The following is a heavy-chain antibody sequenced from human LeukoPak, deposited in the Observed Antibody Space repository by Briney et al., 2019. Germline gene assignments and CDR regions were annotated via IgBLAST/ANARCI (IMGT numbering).Heavy chain of an antibody. J-gene: IGHJ6*03. Sequence: ASVKVSCKASGYTFTSYDINWMRQATGQGLEWMGWMNTNSGNTGYAQKFQGRVTITRNTSISTAYMELSSLRSEDTAVYYCARCASRGYYYYMDVWGKGTTVTVSS. CDR2: MNTNSGNT. CDR1: GYTFTSYD. V-gene: IGHV1-8*03. D-gene: IGHD3-10*01. CDR3: ARCASRGYYYYMDV.